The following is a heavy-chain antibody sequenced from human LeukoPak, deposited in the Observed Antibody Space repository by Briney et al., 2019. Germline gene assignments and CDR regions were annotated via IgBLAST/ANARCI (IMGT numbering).Heavy chain of an antibody. J-gene: IGHJ4*02. CDR2: IYSGGST. CDR3: ARDLMIGHFDY. Sequence: GGSLRLSCAASAFSFSGHWMSWVRQAPGKGLEWVSVIYSGGSTYYADSVKGRFTISRDNSKNTLYLQMNSLRAEDTAVYYCARDLMIGHFDYWGQGTLVTVSS. D-gene: IGHD3-22*01. CDR1: AFSFSGHW. V-gene: IGHV3-66*01.